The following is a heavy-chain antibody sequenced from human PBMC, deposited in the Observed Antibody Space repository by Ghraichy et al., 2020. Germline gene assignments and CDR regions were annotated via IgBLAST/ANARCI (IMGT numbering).Heavy chain of an antibody. V-gene: IGHV4-39*01. CDR3: ASPRQAVAGGNWFDP. J-gene: IGHJ5*02. D-gene: IGHD6-19*01. Sequence: SETLSLTCTVSGGSISSSSYYWGWIRQPPGKGLEWIGSIYYSGSTYYNPSLKSRVTISVDTSKNQFSLKLSSVTAADTAVYYCASPRQAVAGGNWFDPWGQGTLVTVSS. CDR1: GGSISSSSYY. CDR2: IYYSGST.